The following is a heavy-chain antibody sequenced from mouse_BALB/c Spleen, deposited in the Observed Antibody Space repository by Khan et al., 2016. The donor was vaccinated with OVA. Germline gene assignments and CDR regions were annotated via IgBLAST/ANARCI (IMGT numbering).Heavy chain of an antibody. CDR2: INYSGNT. D-gene: IGHD2-4*01. J-gene: IGHJ3*01. CDR3: ARKDYYDYDPFPY. Sequence: EVKLLESGPGLVKPSQSLSLTCTVTGYSITSEYAWNWIRQFPGNKLEWMGYINYSGNTRFNPSLKSRTSITRDTSKNQFFLQLNSVTTEDTATYYCARKDYYDYDPFPYWGQGTLGTVSA. V-gene: IGHV3-2*02. CDR1: GYSITSEYA.